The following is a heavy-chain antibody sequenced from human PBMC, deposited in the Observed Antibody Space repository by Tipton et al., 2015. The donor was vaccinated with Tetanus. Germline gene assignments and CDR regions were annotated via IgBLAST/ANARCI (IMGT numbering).Heavy chain of an antibody. J-gene: IGHJ6*02. V-gene: IGHV4-34*01. CDR2: INYSGTT. CDR1: GGSFSGYY. D-gene: IGHD2-15*01. CDR3: ARELDCSGGGCYSYGLDV. Sequence: TLSLTCAVYGGSFSGYYWNWIRQPPGKGLEWIGEINYSGTTNYNPSLKSRVTMSVDTSKNQFSLQLSSMTAADTAVVFCARELDCSGGGCYSYGLDVWGQGTTVTVSS.